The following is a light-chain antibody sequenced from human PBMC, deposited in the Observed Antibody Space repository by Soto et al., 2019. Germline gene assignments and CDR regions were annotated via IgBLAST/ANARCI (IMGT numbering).Light chain of an antibody. CDR3: QQYYSTHPT. V-gene: IGKV4-1*01. CDR1: QSVLYSSNNKNY. CDR2: WAS. Sequence: DIVMTQSPDSLAVSLGERATINCKSSQSVLYSSNNKNYLAWYQQKPGQPPKLLIYWASSRESGVPDRFSGSGSGTDFTLTYNSRQAEDVAVYYCQQYYSTHPTFDGGTKVEIK. J-gene: IGKJ4*01.